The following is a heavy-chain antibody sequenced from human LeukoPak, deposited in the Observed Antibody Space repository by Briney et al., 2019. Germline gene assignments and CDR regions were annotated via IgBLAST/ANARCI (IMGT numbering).Heavy chain of an antibody. CDR2: INRSGST. Sequence: SETLSLTCAVYGGSFSGYYWSWIRQPPGKGLEWIGEINRSGSTNYNPSLKSRVTISVDTSKNQFSLKLSSVTAADTAVYYCASRDSSGYYTPWFDPWGQGTLVTVSS. CDR1: GGSFSGYY. J-gene: IGHJ5*02. D-gene: IGHD3-22*01. CDR3: ASRDSSGYYTPWFDP. V-gene: IGHV4-34*01.